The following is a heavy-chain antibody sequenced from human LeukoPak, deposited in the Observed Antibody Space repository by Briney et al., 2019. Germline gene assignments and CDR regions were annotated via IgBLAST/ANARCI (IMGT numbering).Heavy chain of an antibody. CDR2: INPNSGGA. CDR1: GYTFTGYY. D-gene: IGHD2-15*01. J-gene: IGHJ6*02. Sequence: GASVKVSCKASGYTFTGYYVHWVRQAPGQGLEWLGWINPNSGGANYAQKFQGRVTMTRDTSISTAYMDLSRLRSDDTAVYYCARDQLGRSVVDGVVAAATRYYAMDVWGQGTTVTVSS. CDR3: ARDQLGRSVVDGVVAAATRYYAMDV. V-gene: IGHV1-2*02.